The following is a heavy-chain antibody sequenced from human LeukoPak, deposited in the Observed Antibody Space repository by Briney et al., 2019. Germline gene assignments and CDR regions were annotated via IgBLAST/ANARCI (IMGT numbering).Heavy chain of an antibody. CDR2: IYYSGST. J-gene: IGHJ4*02. CDR3: ARVYSSSSYFDY. D-gene: IGHD6-6*01. CDR1: GGSISSSSYY. V-gene: IGHV4-39*01. Sequence: SETLSLTCTVSGGSISSSSYYWGWIRQPPGKGLEWIGSIYYSGSTYYNPSLKSRVTISVDTSKNQFSLKLSSVTAADTAVYYCARVYSSSSYFDYWGQGTLVTVSS.